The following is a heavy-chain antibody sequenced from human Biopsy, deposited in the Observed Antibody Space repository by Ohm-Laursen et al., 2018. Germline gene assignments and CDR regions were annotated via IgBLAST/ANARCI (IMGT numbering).Heavy chain of an antibody. J-gene: IGHJ4*01. CDR3: VRGWGGYNFDS. CDR2: IDVLDYNT. Sequence: GPLRLSCAASGFTFNTYGMHWVRQAPGKGLEWVSHIDVLDYNTYYVDSVRGRFTISRDNSKEMVYLQINSLRADDTAVYYCVRGWGGYNFDSWGPGTLVTVSS. D-gene: IGHD2-2*02. V-gene: IGHV3-23*01. CDR1: GFTFNTYG.